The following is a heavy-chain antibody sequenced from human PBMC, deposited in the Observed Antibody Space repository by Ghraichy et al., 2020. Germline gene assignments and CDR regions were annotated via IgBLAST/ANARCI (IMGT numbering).Heavy chain of an antibody. V-gene: IGHV4-61*01. Sequence: SETLSLTCTVSGGSVSSGSYYWSWIRQPPGKGLEWIGYIYYSGSTNYNPSLKSRVTISVDTSKNQFSLKLSSVTAADTAVYYCARDRHVVVPAGVLLVRYYGMDVWGQGTTVTVSS. CDR1: GGSVSSGSYY. D-gene: IGHD2-2*01. J-gene: IGHJ6*02. CDR3: ARDRHVVVPAGVLLVRYYGMDV. CDR2: IYYSGST.